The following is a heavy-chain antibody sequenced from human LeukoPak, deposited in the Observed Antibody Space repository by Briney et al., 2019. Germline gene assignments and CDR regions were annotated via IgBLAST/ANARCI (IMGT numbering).Heavy chain of an antibody. CDR1: GGSISSGDYY. CDR3: ARGGPGYCSSPSCYPNWFDP. V-gene: IGHV4-30-4*01. D-gene: IGHD2-2*01. Sequence: KGSQNLSLTCTVSGGSISSGDYYWSWIRQPPGKGLEWIGYIYYSGSTYYNPSLKSTLTISGETSNNQFSLKLSSVTAADTAVYYCARGGPGYCSSPSCYPNWFDPWGQRTLPTVSS. J-gene: IGHJ5*01. CDR2: IYYSGST.